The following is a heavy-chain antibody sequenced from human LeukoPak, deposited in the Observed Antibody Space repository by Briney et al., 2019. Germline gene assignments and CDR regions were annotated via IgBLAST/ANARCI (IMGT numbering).Heavy chain of an antibody. CDR2: ISAYTGNT. Sequence: ASVKVSCKASGYTFTTYGISWVRQAPGQGLEWMGWISAYTGNTNYAQNLQGRVTMTRDTSISTAYMELSRLRSDDTAVYYCARPYIWGSYNDVFDIWGQGTMVTVSS. CDR1: GYTFTTYG. J-gene: IGHJ3*02. CDR3: ARPYIWGSYNDVFDI. D-gene: IGHD3-16*01. V-gene: IGHV1-18*01.